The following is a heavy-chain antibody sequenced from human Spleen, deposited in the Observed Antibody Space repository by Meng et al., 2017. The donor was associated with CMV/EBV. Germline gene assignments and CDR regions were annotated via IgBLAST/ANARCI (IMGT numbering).Heavy chain of an antibody. Sequence: KASGGTFRPYAINWVRQAPGQGLEWMGTIIPMGETAIYTQKFRGRVTITADESTTTAHMEISGLTSEDTAVYYCATDGPGGGSYCLYWGQGTLVTVSS. J-gene: IGHJ4*02. V-gene: IGHV1-69*11. CDR2: IIPMGETA. CDR3: ATDGPGGGSYCLY. CDR1: GGTFRPYA. D-gene: IGHD3-10*01.